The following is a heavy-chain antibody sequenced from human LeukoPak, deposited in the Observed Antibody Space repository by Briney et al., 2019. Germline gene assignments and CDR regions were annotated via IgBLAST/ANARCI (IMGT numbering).Heavy chain of an antibody. V-gene: IGHV3-30*18. J-gene: IGHJ4*02. Sequence: GGSLRLSCAASGFTFSSYGMHWVRQAPGKGLEWVAVISYDGSNKYYADSVKGRFIISRDNSKNTLYLQMNSLRAEDTAVYYCAKDHQLRYFDWLLQTPDYWGQGTLVTVSS. D-gene: IGHD3-9*01. CDR1: GFTFSSYG. CDR2: ISYDGSNK. CDR3: AKDHQLRYFDWLLQTPDY.